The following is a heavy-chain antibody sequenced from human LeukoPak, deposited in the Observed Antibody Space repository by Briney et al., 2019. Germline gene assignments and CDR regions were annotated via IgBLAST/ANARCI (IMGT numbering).Heavy chain of an antibody. J-gene: IGHJ3*02. Sequence: ASVKVSCKVSGYILTELSMHWVRQAPGKGLEWMGGFDPEDGETIYAQKFQGRVTMTEDTSTDTAYMELSSLRSEDTAVYYCARDNCGGDCLIPHDAFDIWGQGTMVTVSS. V-gene: IGHV1-24*01. CDR1: GYILTELS. CDR2: FDPEDGET. D-gene: IGHD2-21*02. CDR3: ARDNCGGDCLIPHDAFDI.